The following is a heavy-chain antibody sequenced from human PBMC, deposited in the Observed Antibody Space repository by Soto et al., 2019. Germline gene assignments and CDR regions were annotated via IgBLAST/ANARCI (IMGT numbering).Heavy chain of an antibody. D-gene: IGHD2-2*01. CDR3: ARGGYCSSTSCNYYYYYGMDV. Sequence: GESLKISCKGSGYSFTSYWIGWVRQMPGKGLEWMGIIYPGDSDTRYSPSFQGQVTISADKSISTAYLQWSSLKASDTAMYYCARGGYCSSTSCNYYYYYGMDVWGQGTTVTVSS. V-gene: IGHV5-51*01. CDR2: IYPGDSDT. J-gene: IGHJ6*02. CDR1: GYSFTSYW.